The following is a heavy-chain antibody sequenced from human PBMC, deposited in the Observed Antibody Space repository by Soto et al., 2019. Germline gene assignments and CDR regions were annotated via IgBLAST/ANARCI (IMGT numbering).Heavy chain of an antibody. D-gene: IGHD3-10*01. Sequence: SETLSLTCTVSGGSITSSSYYWGWIRQPPGKGLEWIGSIYYSGSTYYNPSLKSRVTISVDTSKNQFSLKLSSVTAADTAVYYCARPSSDYYYGMDVWGQGTTVTVSS. J-gene: IGHJ6*02. CDR2: IYYSGST. CDR3: ARPSSDYYYGMDV. CDR1: GGSITSSSYY. V-gene: IGHV4-39*07.